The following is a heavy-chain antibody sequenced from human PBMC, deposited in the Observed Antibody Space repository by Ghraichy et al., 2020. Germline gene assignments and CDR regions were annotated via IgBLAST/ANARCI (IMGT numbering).Heavy chain of an antibody. J-gene: IGHJ5*02. CDR1: GFTFSSYA. V-gene: IGHV3-23*01. CDR3: ARYSGPTPQIMGGWFDP. CDR2: ISHSGGST. Sequence: GESLNISCAASGFTFSSYAMSWVRQAPGKGLEWVSSISHSGGSTYYADSVKGRFTISRDNSKNTLYLQMNSLRGEDTALYYCARYSGPTPQIMGGWFDPWGQGTLVTVSS. D-gene: IGHD3-16*01.